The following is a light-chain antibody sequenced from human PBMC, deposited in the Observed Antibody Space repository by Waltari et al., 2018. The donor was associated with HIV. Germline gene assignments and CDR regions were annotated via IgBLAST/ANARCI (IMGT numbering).Light chain of an antibody. CDR1: RSVLYSSNNENY. CDR2: WAA. V-gene: IGKV4-1*01. CDR3: QQYFSTPYT. J-gene: IGKJ2*01. Sequence: DIVMTQSPGSLAVSLGERATIKCKSSRSVLYSSNNENYLAWYQHKPGQPPKLLIYWAATRESGVPDRFSGSGSGTDFNLTVNNLQAEDVAIYYCQQYFSTPYTFGQGTKLEI.